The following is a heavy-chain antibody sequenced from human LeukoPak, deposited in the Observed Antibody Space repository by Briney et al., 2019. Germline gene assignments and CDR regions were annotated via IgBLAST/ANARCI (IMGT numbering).Heavy chain of an antibody. Sequence: PSQTLSLTCTVPGGSISSGSYYWSWIRQPAGKGLEWIGRIYTSGSTNYNPSLKSRVTISVDTSKNQFSLKLSSVTAADTAVYYCARDPGSGVGGYRYGYLLYYWGQGTLVTVSS. CDR2: IYTSGST. CDR1: GGSISSGSYY. J-gene: IGHJ4*02. CDR3: ARDPGSGVGGYRYGYLLYY. V-gene: IGHV4-61*02. D-gene: IGHD5-18*01.